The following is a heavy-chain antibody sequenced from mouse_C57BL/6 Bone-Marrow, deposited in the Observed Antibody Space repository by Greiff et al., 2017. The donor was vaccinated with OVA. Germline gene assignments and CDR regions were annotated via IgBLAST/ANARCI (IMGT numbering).Heavy chain of an antibody. Sequence: QVQLQQSGPELVKPGASVKISCKASGYSFTSYYIHWVKQRPGQGLEWIGWIYPGSGNTNYNQKFKGKSTLTVDKSSSTAYMQLSSLTSEDSAVYYCARSGIYYDYDVRFAYWGQGTLVTVSA. V-gene: IGHV1-66*01. CDR3: ARSGIYYDYDVRFAY. D-gene: IGHD2-4*01. J-gene: IGHJ3*01. CDR1: GYSFTSYY. CDR2: IYPGSGNT.